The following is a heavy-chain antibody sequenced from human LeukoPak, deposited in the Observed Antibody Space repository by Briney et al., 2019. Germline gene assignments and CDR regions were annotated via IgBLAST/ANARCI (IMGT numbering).Heavy chain of an antibody. CDR1: GFSFGDDT. J-gene: IGHJ5*02. D-gene: IGHD5-12*01. CDR2: IRSKTYGGTT. Sequence: GGSLRLSCTASGFSFGDDTMTWVRQAPGKWPEWVGFIRSKTYGGTTEYAASVKGRFTISRDDSKSIAYLQMNNLKTEDTAVYYCTRDPSGPVVPWGQGTLVTVSS. CDR3: TRDPSGPVVP. V-gene: IGHV3-49*04.